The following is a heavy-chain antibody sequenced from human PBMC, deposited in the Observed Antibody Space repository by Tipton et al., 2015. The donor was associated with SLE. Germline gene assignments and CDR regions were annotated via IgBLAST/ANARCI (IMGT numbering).Heavy chain of an antibody. D-gene: IGHD2/OR15-2a*01. CDR1: GFTVSSNY. Sequence: GSLRLSCAASGFTVSSNYMSWVRQAPGKGLEWVSVIYSGGSTYYADSVKGRFTISRDNSKNTLYLQMNSLRAEDTAVYYCARDLSGGAFDYWGQGTLVTVSS. J-gene: IGHJ4*02. V-gene: IGHV3-53*01. CDR2: IYSGGST. CDR3: ARDLSGGAFDY.